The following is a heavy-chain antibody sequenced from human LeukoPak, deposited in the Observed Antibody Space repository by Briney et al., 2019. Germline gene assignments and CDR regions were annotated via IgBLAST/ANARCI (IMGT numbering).Heavy chain of an antibody. D-gene: IGHD6-6*01. CDR3: AKEEQQFDYFDY. V-gene: IGHV3-23*01. CDR2: ISNNGGHT. CDR1: GFTFSSSA. J-gene: IGHJ4*02. Sequence: GGSLRLSCAASGFTFSSSAMSWVRQAPGKGLEWVSAISNNGGHTYYADSVQGRFTISRDNSKSTLCLQMNSLRAEDTAVYYCAKEEQQFDYFDYWGQGTLVTVSS.